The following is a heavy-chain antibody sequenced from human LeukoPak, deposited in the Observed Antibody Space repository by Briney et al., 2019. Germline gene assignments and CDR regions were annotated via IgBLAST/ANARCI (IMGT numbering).Heavy chain of an antibody. CDR3: ARTDYGGPIARAFDI. CDR1: GFTFSDYY. D-gene: IGHD4-23*01. V-gene: IGHV3-11*01. CDR2: ISSSGSTI. Sequence: PGGSLRLSCAASGFTFSDYYMSWIRQAPGKGLEWVSYISSSGSTIYYADSVKGRFTISRDNAKNSLYLQMNSLRAEDTAVYYCARTDYGGPIARAFDIWGQGTMVTVSS. J-gene: IGHJ3*02.